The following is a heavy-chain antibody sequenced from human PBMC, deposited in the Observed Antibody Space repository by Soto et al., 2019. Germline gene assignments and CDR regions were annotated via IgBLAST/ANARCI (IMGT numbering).Heavy chain of an antibody. Sequence: GGSLRLSCAASGFTFSSYSMNWVRQAPGKGLEWVSYISSSSSTIYYADSVKGRFTISRDNAKNSLYLQMNSLRAEDTAVYYCARLATTKPPNYYYYYMDVWGKGTTVTVSS. CDR2: ISSSSSTI. V-gene: IGHV3-48*01. J-gene: IGHJ6*03. CDR3: ARLATTKPPNYYYYYMDV. CDR1: GFTFSSYS.